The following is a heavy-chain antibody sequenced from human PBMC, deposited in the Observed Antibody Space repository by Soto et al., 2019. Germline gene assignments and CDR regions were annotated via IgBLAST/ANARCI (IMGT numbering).Heavy chain of an antibody. Sequence: EVQLLEAGGGLVQPGGSLRRSCAASGFTFSSYTMSWVRQAPGKVLEWVSGISATGGSTYYADSVKGRFTFSRDNYKNTLYLQMNRLRAEDTAVYYCAKGFIRDCGGDCTVDTWGQGTLVTVSS. CDR2: ISATGGST. CDR1: GFTFSSYT. V-gene: IGHV3-23*01. D-gene: IGHD2-21*02. J-gene: IGHJ5*02. CDR3: AKGFIRDCGGDCTVDT.